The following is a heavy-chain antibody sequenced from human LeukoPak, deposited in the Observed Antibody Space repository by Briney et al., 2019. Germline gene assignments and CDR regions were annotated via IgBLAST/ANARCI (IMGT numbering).Heavy chain of an antibody. V-gene: IGHV3-23*01. CDR1: GFTFSSYA. J-gene: IGHJ4*02. CDR2: ISGSGGSA. D-gene: IGHD3-16*02. Sequence: GGSLRLSCAASGFTFSSYAMSWVRQAPGKGLEWVSAISGSGGSAYYADSVKGRFTISRDNSKNTRYLQMNSLRAEDTAVYYCAKPGFSDYVWGSYRLYYFDYWGQGTLVTVSS. CDR3: AKPGFSDYVWGSYRLYYFDY.